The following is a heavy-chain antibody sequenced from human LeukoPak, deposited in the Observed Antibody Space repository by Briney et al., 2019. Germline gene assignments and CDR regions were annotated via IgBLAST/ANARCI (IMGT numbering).Heavy chain of an antibody. Sequence: PSETLSLTCTVSGGSISSYYWSWIRQPPGKGLEWIAYMYYSASTNYNPSLKSRVTMSVDTSKNQFSLKLSSVTAADTAVYYCARHRYYYRSGSYYGAPYYMDVWGKGTTVTISS. V-gene: IGHV4-59*08. D-gene: IGHD3-10*01. CDR1: GGSISSYY. CDR3: ARHRYYYRSGSYYGAPYYMDV. CDR2: MYYSAST. J-gene: IGHJ6*03.